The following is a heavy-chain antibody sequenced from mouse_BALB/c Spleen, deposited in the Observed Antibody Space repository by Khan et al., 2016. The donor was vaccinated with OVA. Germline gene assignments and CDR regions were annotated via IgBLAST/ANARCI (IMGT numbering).Heavy chain of an antibody. J-gene: IGHJ4*01. CDR1: GFSLSRYH. CDR2: IWGGGGT. CDR3: ARAYYRYDGYDAMDY. D-gene: IGHD2-14*01. V-gene: IGHV2-6-4*01. Sequence: VQLKQSGPGLVAPSQSLSITCTVSGFSLSRYHIHWVRQPPGKGLEWLGMIWGGGGTDYNSTLKSRLSISKDNSTSQVFLTMNSLQTDDSAMYYCARAYYRYDGYDAMDYGGQGTSGTVSA.